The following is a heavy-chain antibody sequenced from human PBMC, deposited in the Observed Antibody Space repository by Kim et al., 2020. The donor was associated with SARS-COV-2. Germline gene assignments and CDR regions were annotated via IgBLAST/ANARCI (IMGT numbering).Heavy chain of an antibody. Sequence: GGPLRLFCEASGFTFNTYAMHWVRQAPGKGLEWLAVISNDGSYINYADSVKGRFTISRDNSKNTLYLQMSSLRPDETAVYYCARRPRLQQWYGMDVWGQG. J-gene: IGHJ6*02. CDR1: GFTFNTYA. V-gene: IGHV3-30*04. CDR3: ARRPRLQQWYGMDV. CDR2: ISNDGSYI. D-gene: IGHD6-19*01.